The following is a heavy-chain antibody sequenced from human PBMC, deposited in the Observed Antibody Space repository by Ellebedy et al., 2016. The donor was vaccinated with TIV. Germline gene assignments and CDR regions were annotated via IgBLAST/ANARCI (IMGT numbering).Heavy chain of an antibody. D-gene: IGHD3-9*01. CDR1: GFTFNSYG. J-gene: IGHJ6*02. V-gene: IGHV3-30*18. CDR3: AKEAYDILTGSQMNGMDV. CDR2: ISYDGSNK. Sequence: GGSLRLSCAASGFTFNSYGMHWVRQAPGKGLEWLAFISYDGSNKYYADSVKGRFTISRDSSKNTLYLQMNSLRGEDTAMYYCAKEAYDILTGSQMNGMDVWGQGTTVTVSS.